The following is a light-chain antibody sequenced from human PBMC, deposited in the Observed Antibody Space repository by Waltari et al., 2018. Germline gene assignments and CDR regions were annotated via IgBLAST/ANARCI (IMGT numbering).Light chain of an antibody. CDR2: GTS. CDR3: FQGTHWPPYT. CDR1: QSVSST. Sequence: EKLMTQSPATLSVSPGERATLSCRASQSVSSTLAWYQQKPGQAPRLLIYGTSIRATGIPDRFSGSWAVTDFTLRISRVEAEDVGLYFCFQGTHWPPYTFGQGTKLEIK. V-gene: IGKV3-15*01. J-gene: IGKJ2*01.